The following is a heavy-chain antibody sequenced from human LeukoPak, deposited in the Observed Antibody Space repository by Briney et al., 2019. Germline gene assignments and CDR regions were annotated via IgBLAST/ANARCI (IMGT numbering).Heavy chain of an antibody. CDR2: ISYDGTNK. V-gene: IGHV3-30-3*01. J-gene: IGHJ6*02. Sequence: PGGSLRLSCAASGFTFSSYAMHWVRQAPGKGLEWVALISYDGTNKYSADSVKGRFTISRDNSKNTLYLQMNSLRAEDTAVYYCARGGHYYYGMDVWGQGTTVTVSS. CDR3: ARGGHYYYGMDV. CDR1: GFTFSSYA.